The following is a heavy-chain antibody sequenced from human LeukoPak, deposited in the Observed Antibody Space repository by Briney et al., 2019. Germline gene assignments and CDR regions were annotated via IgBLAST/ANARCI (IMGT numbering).Heavy chain of an antibody. J-gene: IGHJ4*02. Sequence: PSETLSLTCTVSGGSISTYYWSWIRQPPGKGLEWIGEIYHTGNTNYNPSLKSRVTLSVDKSKNQFSLKLNSVTAADTAVYYCVKNGDYFLAHWGQGTLVSVSS. V-gene: IGHV4-59*12. CDR3: VKNGDYFLAH. CDR1: GGSISTYY. CDR2: IYHTGNT. D-gene: IGHD4-17*01.